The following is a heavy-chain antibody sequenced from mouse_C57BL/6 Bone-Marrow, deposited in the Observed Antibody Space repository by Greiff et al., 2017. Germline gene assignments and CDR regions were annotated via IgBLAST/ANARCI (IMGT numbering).Heavy chain of an antibody. V-gene: IGHV5-6*02. CDR1: GFTFSSYG. CDR2: ISSGGSYT. J-gene: IGHJ2*01. D-gene: IGHD1-1*01. Sequence: DVKLVESGGDLVKPGGSLKLSCAASGFTFSSYGMSWVRQTPDKRLEWVATISSGGSYTYYPDSVKGRFTIARDNAKNTLYLQMSSLKSEDTAMYYCARHNLLLPSVDYWGQGTTLTVSS. CDR3: ARHNLLLPSVDY.